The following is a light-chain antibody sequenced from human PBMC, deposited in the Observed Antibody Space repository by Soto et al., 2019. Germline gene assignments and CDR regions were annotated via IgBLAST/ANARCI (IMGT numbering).Light chain of an antibody. V-gene: IGKV3-15*01. CDR2: GAS. Sequence: EIVMTQSPASLSVSPGDGATLSCRASQSVASNVAWYQQKPGQRPRLLIHGASTRADGVPARFSGSGSGTGFTLTISSLQSEYFAVYYCQQYHNWPPQYTFGQGTKLQIK. CDR3: QQYHNWPPQYT. J-gene: IGKJ2*01. CDR1: QSVASN.